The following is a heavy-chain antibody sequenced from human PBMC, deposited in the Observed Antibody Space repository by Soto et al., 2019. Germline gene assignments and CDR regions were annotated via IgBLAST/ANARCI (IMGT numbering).Heavy chain of an antibody. CDR2: IIPIFGTA. CDR1: GGTFSSYA. J-gene: IGHJ6*02. Sequence: QVQLVQSGAEVKKPGSSVKVSCKASGGTFSSYAISWVRQAPGQGLEWMGGIIPIFGTANYAQKFQGRVTSTADESTSTAYMELSSLRSEDTAVYYCASMGYCSGGSCYSHYYYDGMDVWGQGTTVTVSS. D-gene: IGHD2-15*01. CDR3: ASMGYCSGGSCYSHYYYDGMDV. V-gene: IGHV1-69*12.